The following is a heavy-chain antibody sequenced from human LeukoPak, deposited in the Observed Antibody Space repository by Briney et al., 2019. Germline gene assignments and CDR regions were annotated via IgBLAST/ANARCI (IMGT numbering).Heavy chain of an antibody. CDR1: GYTFTSYG. CDR3: ARVRITIFGVVSPLDY. Sequence: ASVKVSCKASGYTFTSYGISWVRQAPGQGLEWMGWINPNSGGTNYAQKFQGRVTMTRDTSISTAYMEPSRLRSDDTAVYYCARVRITIFGVVSPLDYWGQGTLVTVSS. V-gene: IGHV1-2*02. D-gene: IGHD3-3*01. J-gene: IGHJ4*02. CDR2: INPNSGGT.